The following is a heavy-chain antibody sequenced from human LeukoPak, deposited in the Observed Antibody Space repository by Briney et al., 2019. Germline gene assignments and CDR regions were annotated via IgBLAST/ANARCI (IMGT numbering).Heavy chain of an antibody. V-gene: IGHV1-18*01. CDR2: ISAYNGNT. J-gene: IGHJ5*02. Sequence: GASVKVSCKASGGTFTSYDINWVRQATGQGLEWMGWISAYNGNTNYAQKLQGRVTMTTDTSTSTAYMELRSLRSDDTAVYYCARDVSLPSSSWFDPWGQGTLVTVSS. CDR1: GGTFTSYD. D-gene: IGHD6-6*01. CDR3: ARDVSLPSSSWFDP.